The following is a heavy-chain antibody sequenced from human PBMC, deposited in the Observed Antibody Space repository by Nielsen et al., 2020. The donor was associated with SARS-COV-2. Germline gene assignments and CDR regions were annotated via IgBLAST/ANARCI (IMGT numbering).Heavy chain of an antibody. CDR3: AKAVVVAAYYYYYGMDV. CDR2: ISWNSGSI. J-gene: IGHJ6*02. CDR1: GFTFDDYA. V-gene: IGHV3-9*01. D-gene: IGHD2-15*01. Sequence: SCAASGFTFDDYAMHWVRQAPGKGLEWVSGISWNSGSIGYADSVKGRFTISRDNAKNSLYLQMNSLRAEDTALYYCAKAVVVAAYYYYYGMDVWGQGTTVTVSS.